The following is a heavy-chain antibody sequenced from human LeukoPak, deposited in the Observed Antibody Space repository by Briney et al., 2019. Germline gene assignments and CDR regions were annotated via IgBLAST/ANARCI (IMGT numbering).Heavy chain of an antibody. D-gene: IGHD6-6*01. V-gene: IGHV4-31*03. CDR1: GGSISSGGYY. J-gene: IGHJ5*02. CDR2: IYYSGST. Sequence: PSETLSLTCTVSGGSISSGGYYWSWIRQHPGKGLEWIGYIYYSGSTYYNPSLKSRVTISVDTSKNQFSLKLSSVTAADTAVYYCARMGGQYSSSRNWFDPWGQGTLVTVSS. CDR3: ARMGGQYSSSRNWFDP.